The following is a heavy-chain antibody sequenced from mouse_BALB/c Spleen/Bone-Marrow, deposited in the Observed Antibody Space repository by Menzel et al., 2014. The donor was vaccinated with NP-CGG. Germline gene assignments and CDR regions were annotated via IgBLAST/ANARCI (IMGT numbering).Heavy chain of an antibody. CDR3: AVGNYDVDY. J-gene: IGHJ2*01. D-gene: IGHD2-1*01. CDR1: GYALSSYW. Sequence: QAQLQQSGAELVRPGSSVKISCKASGYALSSYWMNWVKQRPGQGLEWIGQIYPGDGDTNYSGKFKGKATLTADESSSTAYMQLSSLTSEVSAVYFCAVGNYDVDYWGQGTTLTVSS. CDR2: IYPGDGDT. V-gene: IGHV1-80*01.